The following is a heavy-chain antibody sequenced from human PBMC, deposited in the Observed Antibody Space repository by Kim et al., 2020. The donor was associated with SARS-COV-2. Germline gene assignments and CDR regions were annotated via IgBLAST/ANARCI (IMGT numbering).Heavy chain of an antibody. Sequence: LRGRVTISVDTSKNQFSLKLSSVTAADTAVYYCARDKGLRFGELPKGMDVWGQGTTVTVSS. CDR3: ARDKGLRFGELPKGMDV. D-gene: IGHD3-10*01. V-gene: IGHV4-31*02. J-gene: IGHJ6*02.